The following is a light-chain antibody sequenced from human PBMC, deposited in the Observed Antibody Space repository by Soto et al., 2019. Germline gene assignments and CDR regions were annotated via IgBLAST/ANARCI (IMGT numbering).Light chain of an antibody. J-gene: IGLJ2*01. V-gene: IGLV2-14*03. CDR1: SSDVGGYNY. CDR2: EVN. CDR3: SSYTNSSTVV. Sequence: QSVLTQPASVSGSPGQSITISCTGTSSDVGGYNYVSWYQLHPVKAPKLMIYEVNNRPSGVSNRFSGSKSANTASLTISGLQAEDEADYYCSSYTNSSTVVFGGGTKLTVL.